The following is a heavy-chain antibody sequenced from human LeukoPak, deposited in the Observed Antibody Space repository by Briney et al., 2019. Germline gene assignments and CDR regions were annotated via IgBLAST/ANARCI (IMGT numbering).Heavy chain of an antibody. CDR3: ARGDYYGSGHDAFDI. V-gene: IGHV1-2*02. D-gene: IGHD3-10*01. J-gene: IGHJ3*02. Sequence: GASVKVSCKASGYTFTGYYIHWVRQAPGQGLEWMGLINPNSGDTRYAPKFQGRVTMTRDTSISTAYIDLSRLRSDDTAVYSCARGDYYGSGHDAFDIWGQGTLVTVSS. CDR2: INPNSGDT. CDR1: GYTFTGYY.